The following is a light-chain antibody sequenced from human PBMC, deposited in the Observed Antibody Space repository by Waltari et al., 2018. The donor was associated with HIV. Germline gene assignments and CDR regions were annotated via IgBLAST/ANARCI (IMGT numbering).Light chain of an antibody. CDR1: PSLLHSHGNNY. CDR3: MQSLQTPT. CDR2: LCS. V-gene: IGKV2-28*01. Sequence: DIVMTQSPLSLPVPPGEPASISCRSSPSLLHSHGNNYLEWYVQKPGPSPQLLIHLCSHRASGVPDRFRGSGSGTHLTLKITKVEAEDVGIFFCMQSLQTPTFGQGTRLDIK. J-gene: IGKJ5*01.